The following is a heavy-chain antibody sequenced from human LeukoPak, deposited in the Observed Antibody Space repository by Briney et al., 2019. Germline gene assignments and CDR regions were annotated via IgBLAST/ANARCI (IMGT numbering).Heavy chain of an antibody. CDR1: GFTFSSYT. CDR3: AKDEYSSSSSFDY. J-gene: IGHJ4*02. D-gene: IGHD6-6*01. Sequence: PGGSLRLSCAASGFTFSSYTMSWVRQAPGKGLEWVSTITTSDGNTYYADSVKGRFTVSRDNSKNTLFLQMNSLRAEDTALYYCAKDEYSSSSSFDYWGQGTLVTVSS. V-gene: IGHV3-23*01. CDR2: ITTSDGNT.